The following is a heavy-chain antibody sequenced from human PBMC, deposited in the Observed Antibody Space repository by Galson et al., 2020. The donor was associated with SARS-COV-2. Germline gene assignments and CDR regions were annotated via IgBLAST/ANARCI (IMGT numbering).Heavy chain of an antibody. CDR1: GGSISSSSYY. J-gene: IGHJ6*02. Sequence: SETLSLTCTVSGGSISSSSYYWGWIRQPPGKGLEWIGSIYYSGSTYYNPSLKSRVTISVDTSKNQFSLKLSSVTAADTAVYYCASEATYYDILTGYRNYYYGMDVWGQGTTVTVSS. V-gene: IGHV4-39*01. CDR3: ASEATYYDILTGYRNYYYGMDV. CDR2: IYYSGST. D-gene: IGHD3-9*01.